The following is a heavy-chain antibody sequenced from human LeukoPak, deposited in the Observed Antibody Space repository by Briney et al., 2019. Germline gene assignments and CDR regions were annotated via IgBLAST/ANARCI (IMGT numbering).Heavy chain of an antibody. D-gene: IGHD2-21*01. J-gene: IGHJ4*02. V-gene: IGHV3-11*06. CDR2: ISSTSSYI. CDR1: GFKFGDYY. Sequence: GGSLRLSCVASGFKFGDYYMSWLRQAPGKGLEWVSSISSTSSYIYHADSVKGRFTISRDNAKNSLYLQMNSLRAEDTAVYYCTRVGYFSSSFDYWGQGTLVTVSS. CDR3: TRVGYFSSSFDY.